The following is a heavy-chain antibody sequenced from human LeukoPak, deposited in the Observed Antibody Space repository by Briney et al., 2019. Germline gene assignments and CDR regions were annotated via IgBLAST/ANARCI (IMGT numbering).Heavy chain of an antibody. V-gene: IGHV3-9*03. CDR1: GFTFDDYA. CDR2: ISWNSCRI. CDR3: AKGQGTQYSSSSRWFDP. Sequence: PGRSLRLSCAASGFTFDDYAMHWVRHAPGKGLEWVSDISWNSCRIGYADCEKGRFTICRDNDKNSLYLQMNSLRAEDMALYYCAKGQGTQYSSSSRWFDPRGQGTMVSVCS. J-gene: IGHJ5*02. D-gene: IGHD6-6*01.